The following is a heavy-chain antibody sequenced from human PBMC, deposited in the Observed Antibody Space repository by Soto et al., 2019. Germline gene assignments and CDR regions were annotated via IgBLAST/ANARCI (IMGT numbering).Heavy chain of an antibody. D-gene: IGHD5-12*01. CDR1: GFTFSSYS. CDR3: ARDVGGKTVDIVATGGFYYYYYYMDV. V-gene: IGHV3-21*01. CDR2: ISSSSSSYI. Sequence: PGGSLRLSCAASGFTFSSYSMNWVRQAPGKGLEWVSSISSSSSSYIYYADSVKGRFTISRDNAKNSLYLQMNSLRAEDTAVYYCARDVGGKTVDIVATGGFYYYYYYMDVWGKGTTVTVSS. J-gene: IGHJ6*03.